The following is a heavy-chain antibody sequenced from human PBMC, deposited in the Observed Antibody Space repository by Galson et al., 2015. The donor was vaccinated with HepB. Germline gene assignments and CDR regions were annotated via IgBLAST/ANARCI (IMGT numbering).Heavy chain of an antibody. CDR2: TSYDGSNR. Sequence: SLRLSCAASGFTFTTYGMHWVRQAPGKGLEWVALTSYDGSNRKYADSVKGRFTISRDNSNNTLYLQMNSLRPEDSAIYYCAKERAYDFWGGYGGDSDACDIWGQGTMVTVAS. D-gene: IGHD3-3*01. CDR1: GFTFTTYG. V-gene: IGHV3-30*18. J-gene: IGHJ3*02. CDR3: AKERAYDFWGGYGGDSDACDI.